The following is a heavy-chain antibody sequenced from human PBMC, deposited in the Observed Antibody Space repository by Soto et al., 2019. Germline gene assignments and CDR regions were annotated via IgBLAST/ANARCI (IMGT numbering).Heavy chain of an antibody. CDR1: GFTFGDYA. CDR3: TSPVTYGDYGYLGFDY. V-gene: IGHV3-49*03. J-gene: IGHJ4*02. D-gene: IGHD4-17*01. CDR2: IRSKAYGGTT. Sequence: GGSLRLSCTASGFTFGDYAMSWFRQAPGKGLEWVGFIRSKAYGGTTEYAASVKGRFTISRDDSKSIAYLQMNSLKTEDTAVYYCTSPVTYGDYGYLGFDYWGQGTLVTVSS.